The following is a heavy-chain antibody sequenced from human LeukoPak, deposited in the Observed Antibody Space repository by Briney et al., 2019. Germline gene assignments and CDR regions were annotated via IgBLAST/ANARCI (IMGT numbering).Heavy chain of an antibody. V-gene: IGHV1-2*02. CDR2: INPNSGGT. J-gene: IGHJ6*02. CDR3: ARIAYCGGDCFYGMDV. Sequence: ASVKVSCKASGYTFTGYYMHWLRQAPGQGLEWMGWINPNSGGTNYAQKFQGRFTMTRDTSISTAYMELSRLRSDDTAVYYCARIAYCGGDCFYGMDVWGQGTTVTVSS. D-gene: IGHD2-21*01. CDR1: GYTFTGYY.